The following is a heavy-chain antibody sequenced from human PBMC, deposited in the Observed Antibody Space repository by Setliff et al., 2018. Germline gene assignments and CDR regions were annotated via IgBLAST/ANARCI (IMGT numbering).Heavy chain of an antibody. Sequence: PSETLSLTCTVSGGSISRSSYYWGWIRQPPGKGLEWIGSIYYSGSTYYNPSLKSRVTISVDTSKNQFSLKLSSVTAADTAVYYCAKLGFSGSYFDYWGQGTLVTVSS. J-gene: IGHJ4*02. CDR1: GGSISRSSYY. D-gene: IGHD3-3*01. CDR2: IYYSGST. CDR3: AKLGFSGSYFDY. V-gene: IGHV4-39*01.